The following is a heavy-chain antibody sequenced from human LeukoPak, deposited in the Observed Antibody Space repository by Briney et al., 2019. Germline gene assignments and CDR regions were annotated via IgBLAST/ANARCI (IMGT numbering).Heavy chain of an antibody. V-gene: IGHV3-33*01. CDR2: IWYDGSNK. D-gene: IGHD1-7*01. J-gene: IGHJ4*02. Sequence: QPGGSLRLSCAASGFTFSSYGMHWVRQAPGKGLEWVAVIWYDGSNKYYADSVKGRFTISRDNSKNTLYLQVNSLRAEDTAVYYCARDPGYNWNYPDYWGQGTLVTVSS. CDR3: ARDPGYNWNYPDY. CDR1: GFTFSSYG.